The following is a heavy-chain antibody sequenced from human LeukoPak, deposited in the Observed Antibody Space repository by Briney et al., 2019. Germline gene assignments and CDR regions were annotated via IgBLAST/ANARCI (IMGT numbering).Heavy chain of an antibody. Sequence: SETLSLTCAVYGGSFNNYYWSWIRQPPGKGLEWIGEINHSGSTNYNPSLKSRVTISVDTSKNQFSLKLSSVTAADTAVYYCARESGRPGRRSYDFWSGYSKIDAFDIWGQGTMVTVSS. D-gene: IGHD3-3*01. CDR1: GGSFNNYY. J-gene: IGHJ3*02. CDR3: ARESGRPGRRSYDFWSGYSKIDAFDI. V-gene: IGHV4-34*01. CDR2: INHSGST.